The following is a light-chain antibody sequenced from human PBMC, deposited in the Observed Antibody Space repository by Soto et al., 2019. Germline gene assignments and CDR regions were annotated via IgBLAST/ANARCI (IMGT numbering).Light chain of an antibody. CDR2: DAA. V-gene: IGKV1-5*01. Sequence: DIQMTQSPSTLSASVGDRVTITCRASQSVSSWLAWYQQKPGKAPKLLIYDAASLESGVPSRFSGSGSGTEFTLTISSLQPDDFATYYCQQYNSYPLTFGGGTKVEIK. J-gene: IGKJ4*01. CDR3: QQYNSYPLT. CDR1: QSVSSW.